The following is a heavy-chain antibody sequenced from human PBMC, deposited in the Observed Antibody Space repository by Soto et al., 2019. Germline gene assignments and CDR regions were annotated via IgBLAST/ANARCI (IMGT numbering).Heavy chain of an antibody. CDR2: LYYSGST. CDR3: ARQNYYDSSGYYRAPNYFDY. J-gene: IGHJ4*02. D-gene: IGHD3-22*01. Sequence: SSETLSLTCTVSAGSISTNIYYWGWIRQPPEKGLQWIGSLYYSGSTYYNPSLKSRVTISVDTSQNQFSLTLFSVTAADTAVYYCARQNYYDSSGYYRAPNYFDYWGQGTLVTVSS. V-gene: IGHV4-39*01. CDR1: AGSISTNIYY.